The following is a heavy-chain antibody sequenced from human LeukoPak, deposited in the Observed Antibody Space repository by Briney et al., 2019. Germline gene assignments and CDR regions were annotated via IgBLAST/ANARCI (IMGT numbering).Heavy chain of an antibody. CDR3: ARTSRWGSGWFLGVNAFGI. V-gene: IGHV3-48*03. D-gene: IGHD6-19*01. J-gene: IGHJ3*02. CDR1: GFTFSSYE. CDR2: ISSSGSTI. Sequence: GGSLRLSCAASGFTFSSYEMNWVRQAPGKGLEWVSYISSSGSTIYYADSVKGRFTISRDNAKNSLYLQLSSLRPEDTAVYYCARTSRWGSGWFLGVNAFGIWGQGTMVTVSS.